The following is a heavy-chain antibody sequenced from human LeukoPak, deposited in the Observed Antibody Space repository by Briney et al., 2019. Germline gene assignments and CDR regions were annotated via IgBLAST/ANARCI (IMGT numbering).Heavy chain of an antibody. CDR2: ISSSSSYI. CDR1: GFTFSGYW. V-gene: IGHV3-21*01. CDR3: ARDQVAGYGYAFDI. Sequence: GGSLRLSCGASGFTFSGYWMNWVRQAPGKGLEWVSSISSSSSYIYYADSVKGRFTISRDNAKNSLYLQMNSLRAEDTAVYYCARDQVAGYGYAFDIWGQGTMVTVSS. J-gene: IGHJ3*02. D-gene: IGHD6-19*01.